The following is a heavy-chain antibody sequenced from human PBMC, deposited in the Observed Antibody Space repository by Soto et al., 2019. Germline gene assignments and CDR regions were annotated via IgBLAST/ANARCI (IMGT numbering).Heavy chain of an antibody. Sequence: GGSLRLSCAASGFTFNSYAMSWVRQAPGKGLEWVSAISGSGDSTYYADYVKGRFTISRDNSKNTVYLQINSLSAEDTAVYYCAKGYCISTSCYRSFDIWGQGTMVTVSS. J-gene: IGHJ3*02. CDR3: AKGYCISTSCYRSFDI. CDR2: ISGSGDST. D-gene: IGHD2-2*02. V-gene: IGHV3-23*01. CDR1: GFTFNSYA.